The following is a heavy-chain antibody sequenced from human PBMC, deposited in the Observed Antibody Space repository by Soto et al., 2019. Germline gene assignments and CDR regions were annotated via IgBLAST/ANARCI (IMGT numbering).Heavy chain of an antibody. CDR3: ARDADILTGYYTSGWFDP. D-gene: IGHD3-9*01. J-gene: IGHJ5*02. CDR2: ISAYSTNT. Sequence: QVQLVQSGAGVKKPGASVKVSCKASGYTFTSYGISWVRQAPGQGLEWMGWISAYSTNTNYAQKLQGRVTMTTDTSTSTAYMELRSLRSDDTAVYYCARDADILTGYYTSGWFDPWGQGTLVTVSS. V-gene: IGHV1-18*01. CDR1: GYTFTSYG.